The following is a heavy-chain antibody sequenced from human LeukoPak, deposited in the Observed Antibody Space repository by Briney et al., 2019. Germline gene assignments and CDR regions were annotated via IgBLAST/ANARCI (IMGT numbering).Heavy chain of an antibody. J-gene: IGHJ5*02. CDR1: GFTFSSYA. D-gene: IGHD3-22*01. Sequence: GGSLRLSCAASGFTFSSYAMSWVRQAPGKGLEWVSGISGSGGSTYYADSVKGRFTISRDSSKNTLYLQMNSLRAEDTAVYYCARGHYYESSSYYPNWFDPWGQGTLVTVSS. V-gene: IGHV3-23*01. CDR2: ISGSGGST. CDR3: ARGHYYESSSYYPNWFDP.